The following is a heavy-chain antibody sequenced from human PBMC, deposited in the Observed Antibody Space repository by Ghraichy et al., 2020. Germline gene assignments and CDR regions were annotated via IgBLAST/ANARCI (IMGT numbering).Heavy chain of an antibody. V-gene: IGHV4-4*02. Sequence: SETLSLTCAVSGGSISSSNWWSWVRQPPGKGLEWIGEIYHSGSTNYNPSLKSRVTISVDKSKNQFSLKLSSVTAADTAVYYCATRPGGYRLVDYWGQGTLVTVSS. CDR3: ATRPGGYRLVDY. CDR1: GGSISSSNW. D-gene: IGHD5-24*01. J-gene: IGHJ4*02. CDR2: IYHSGST.